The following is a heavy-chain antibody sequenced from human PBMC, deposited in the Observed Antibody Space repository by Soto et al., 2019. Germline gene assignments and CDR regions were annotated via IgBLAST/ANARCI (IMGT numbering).Heavy chain of an antibody. Sequence: PGGSLRLSCVASGFTFSNYWMGWVRQAPGKGLEWVANMKKDGSQKYYVDSVKGRFTISRDNARNSLYLQMNSLRVEDTAVYYCARDWFDAWGQGTLVTVSS. V-gene: IGHV3-7*01. CDR3: ARDWFDA. CDR1: GFTFSNYW. J-gene: IGHJ5*02. CDR2: MKKDGSQK.